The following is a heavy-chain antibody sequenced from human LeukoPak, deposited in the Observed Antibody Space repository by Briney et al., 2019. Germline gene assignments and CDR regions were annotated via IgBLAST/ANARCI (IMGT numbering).Heavy chain of an antibody. CDR2: INLNSGGT. CDR1: GYTFTGYY. CDR3: ARGDEYHYYYYYMDV. D-gene: IGHD2-2*02. Sequence: ASVKVSCKASGYTFTGYYMHWVRQAPGQGLEWMGWINLNSGGTNYAQKFQGRVTMTRDTSISTAYMELSRLRSDDTAVYYCARGDEYHYYYYYMDVWGKGTTVTVSS. V-gene: IGHV1-2*02. J-gene: IGHJ6*03.